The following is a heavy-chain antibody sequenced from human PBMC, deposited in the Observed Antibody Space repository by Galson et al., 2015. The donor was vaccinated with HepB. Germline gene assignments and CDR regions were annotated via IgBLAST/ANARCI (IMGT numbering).Heavy chain of an antibody. J-gene: IGHJ6*03. CDR3: ARGSMDYSTSHRPSYFYYMDV. CDR1: GFTVSNYG. V-gene: IGHV3-33*01. D-gene: IGHD4-11*01. CDR2: IWHDGSDK. Sequence: SLRLSCAASGFTVSNYGMHWVRQAPGKGLEWVAVIWHDGSDKYYADSEKGRFTISRDNSENTLFLQVNGLRAEDTAVYYCARGSMDYSTSHRPSYFYYMDVWGKGATVTGSS.